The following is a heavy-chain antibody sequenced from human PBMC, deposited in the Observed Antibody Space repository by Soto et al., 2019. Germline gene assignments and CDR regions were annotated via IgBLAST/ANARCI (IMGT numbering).Heavy chain of an antibody. Sequence: PGGSLRLSCAASGFTFSSYSMNWVRQAPGKGLEWVSYISSSSSTIYYADSVKGRFTISRDNAKNSLYLQMNSLRDEDTAVYYCARGVGYDILSPTGNFDYWGQGTLVTVSS. CDR3: ARGVGYDILSPTGNFDY. J-gene: IGHJ4*02. D-gene: IGHD3-9*01. CDR2: ISSSSSTI. V-gene: IGHV3-48*02. CDR1: GFTFSSYS.